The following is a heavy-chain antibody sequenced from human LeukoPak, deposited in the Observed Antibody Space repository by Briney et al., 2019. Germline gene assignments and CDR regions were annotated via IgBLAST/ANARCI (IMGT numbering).Heavy chain of an antibody. Sequence: SETLSLTCTVSGGSISSSSYYWGWIRQPPGKGLEWIGSMYYSGSTYYNPSLKSRVTISVDTSKNQFSLKLSSLSAADTAVYYCARDPFVYYDSSWGQGTLVTVSS. CDR3: ARDPFVYYDSS. D-gene: IGHD3-22*01. V-gene: IGHV4-39*07. CDR2: MYYSGST. J-gene: IGHJ4*02. CDR1: GGSISSSSYY.